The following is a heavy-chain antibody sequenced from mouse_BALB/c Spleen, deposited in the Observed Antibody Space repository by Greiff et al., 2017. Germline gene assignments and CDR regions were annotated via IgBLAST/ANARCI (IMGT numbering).Heavy chain of an antibody. CDR2: FYPGSGSI. D-gene: IGHD1-1*01. CDR1: GYTFTEYI. V-gene: IGHV1-62-2*01. CDR3: ARHEDEYYYGSSYWYFDV. Sequence: QVQLQQSGAELVKPGASVKLSCKASGYTFTEYIIHWVKQRSGQGLEWIGWFYPGSGSIKYNEKFKDKATLTADKSSSTVYMELSRLTSEDSAVYFCARHEDEYYYGSSYWYFDVWGAGTTVTVSS. J-gene: IGHJ1*01.